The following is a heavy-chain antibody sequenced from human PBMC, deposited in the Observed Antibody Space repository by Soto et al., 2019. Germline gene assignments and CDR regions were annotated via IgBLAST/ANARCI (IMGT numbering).Heavy chain of an antibody. CDR3: ARHRARNWFDP. Sequence: QLQLQESGPGLVKPSETLSLTCIVSGGSISSSSYYWGWIRQPPGKGLEWIGSSYYSGSTYYNPSLRSRVTISVDTSKNQFSLKLSSVTAADTAVFYCARHRARNWFDPWGQGTLVTVSS. CDR2: SYYSGST. D-gene: IGHD6-6*01. CDR1: GGSISSSSYY. V-gene: IGHV4-39*01. J-gene: IGHJ5*02.